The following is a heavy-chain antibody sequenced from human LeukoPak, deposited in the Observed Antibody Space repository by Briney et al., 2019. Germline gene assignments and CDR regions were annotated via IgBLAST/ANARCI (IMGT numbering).Heavy chain of an antibody. CDR2: ISSSSSYI. D-gene: IGHD3-16*01. Sequence: GGSLRLSCAASGFTFSSYSMNWVRQAPGKGLEWVSSISSSSSYIYYADSVKGRFTISRDNAKNSLYLQMNSLRAEDTAVYYCARYVPTTQNFDYWGQGTLVTVPS. CDR1: GFTFSSYS. V-gene: IGHV3-21*01. J-gene: IGHJ4*02. CDR3: ARYVPTTQNFDY.